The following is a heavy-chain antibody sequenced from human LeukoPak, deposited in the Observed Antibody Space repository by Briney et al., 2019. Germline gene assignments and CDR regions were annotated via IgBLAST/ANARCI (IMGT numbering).Heavy chain of an antibody. D-gene: IGHD3-16*02. CDR1: GYTFTSYD. J-gene: IGHJ4*02. CDR3: ARGKYYDYVWGSYRPCDY. Sequence: GASVKVSCKASGYTFTSYDINWVRQATGQGLEWMGWMNPNSGNTGYAQKFQGRVTMTRNTSISTAYMELSSLRSEDTAVYYCARGKYYDYVWGSYRPCDYWGQGTLVTVSS. V-gene: IGHV1-8*01. CDR2: MNPNSGNT.